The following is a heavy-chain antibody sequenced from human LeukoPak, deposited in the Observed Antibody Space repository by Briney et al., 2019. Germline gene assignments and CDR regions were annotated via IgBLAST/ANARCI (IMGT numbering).Heavy chain of an antibody. J-gene: IGHJ4*02. CDR2: FDPEDGET. V-gene: IGHV1-24*01. CDR1: GYTLTELS. Sequence: GASVKVSCKVSGYTLTELSMHWVRQAPGKGLEWMGGFDPEDGETIYAQKFQGRVTMTEDTSTDTAYMELSSLRSEDTAVYYCARHPHYYGSGSYYRRSGYYFDYWGQGTLVTVSS. CDR3: ARHPHYYGSGSYYRRSGYYFDY. D-gene: IGHD3-10*01.